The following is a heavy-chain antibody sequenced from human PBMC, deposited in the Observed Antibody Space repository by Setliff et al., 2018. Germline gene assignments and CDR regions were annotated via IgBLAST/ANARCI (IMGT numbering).Heavy chain of an antibody. CDR3: ASTYSYGSGSRYAFDI. J-gene: IGHJ3*02. CDR2: MNPNSGNT. Sequence: ASVKVSCKASGYTFTSYDINWVRRATGQGLEWMGWMNPNSGNTGYAQKFQGRVTMTRNTSISTAYMELSSLRSEDTAVYYCASTYSYGSGSRYAFDIWGQGTMVTVSS. V-gene: IGHV1-8*01. CDR1: GYTFTSYD. D-gene: IGHD3-10*01.